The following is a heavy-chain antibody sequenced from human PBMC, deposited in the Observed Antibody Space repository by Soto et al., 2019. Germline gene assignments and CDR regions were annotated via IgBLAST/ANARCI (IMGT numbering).Heavy chain of an antibody. J-gene: IGHJ3*02. CDR2: IYYSGST. CDR3: ASAMITFGGVISYDAFDI. CDR1: GGSISSGDYY. D-gene: IGHD3-16*02. Sequence: QVQLQESGPGLVKPSQTLSLTCTVSGGSISSGDYYWSWIRQPPRKGLEWIGYIYYSGSTYYNPSLKRRVTQSVETDKHQFPLKLSSVTAAHTAVYYCASAMITFGGVISYDAFDIWGQGTMVTVSS. V-gene: IGHV4-30-4*01.